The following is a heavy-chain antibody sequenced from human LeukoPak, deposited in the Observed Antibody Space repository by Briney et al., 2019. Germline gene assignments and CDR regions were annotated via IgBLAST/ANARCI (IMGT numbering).Heavy chain of an antibody. Sequence: GGSLRLSCAASGFTFSSYAMSWVRQAPGKGLEWVSAISGSGGSTYYADSVKGRFTISRDNSKNTLYLQMNSLRAEDTAVYYCANDSLRDTVTINLDHHYWGQGTLVTVSS. CDR2: ISGSGGST. CDR1: GFTFSSYA. J-gene: IGHJ4*02. D-gene: IGHD4-11*01. CDR3: ANDSLRDTVTINLDHHY. V-gene: IGHV3-23*01.